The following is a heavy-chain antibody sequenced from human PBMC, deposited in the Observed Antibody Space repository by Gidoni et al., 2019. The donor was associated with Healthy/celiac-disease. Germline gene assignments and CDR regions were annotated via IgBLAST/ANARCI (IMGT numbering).Heavy chain of an antibody. CDR2: INPNSGGT. CDR1: GYTFTGYY. V-gene: IGHV1-2*02. CDR3: ARGFLEWLLYRGYGMDV. D-gene: IGHD3-3*01. Sequence: QVQLVQSGAEVKKPGASVKVSCKDSGYTFTGYYMHWVRQAPGQGLEWMGWINPNSGGTNYAQKFQGRVTMTRDTSISTAYMELSRLRSDDTAVYYCARGFLEWLLYRGYGMDVWGQGTTVTVSS. J-gene: IGHJ6*02.